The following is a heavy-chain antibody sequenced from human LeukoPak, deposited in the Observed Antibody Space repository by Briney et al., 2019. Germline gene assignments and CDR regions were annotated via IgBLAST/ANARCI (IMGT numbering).Heavy chain of an antibody. V-gene: IGHV3-30*03. CDR1: GFTFSTYA. D-gene: IGHD6-13*01. CDR3: ARGAAGGFVY. J-gene: IGHJ4*02. CDR2: ISYAGSNE. Sequence: GGSLRLSCAASGFTFSTYAMHWVRQVPGKGLEWVAVISYAGSNEYYATSVKGRFTISRDNSKNTLYLQMNTLRDEDTAVYYCARGAAGGFVYWGQGTLVTVSS.